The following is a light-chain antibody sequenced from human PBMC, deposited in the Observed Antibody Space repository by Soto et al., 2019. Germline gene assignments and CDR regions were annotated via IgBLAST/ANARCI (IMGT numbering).Light chain of an antibody. CDR2: DNN. Sequence: QSVLTQPPSVSAAPGQTVTISCSGRSSNIENNYVSWYQQLPGTAPKLLIYDNNKRPSGIPDRFSGSKSGTSATLGITGLQTGDEADYYCGTWDSSLSAGVFCGGTKLTVL. CDR1: SSNIENNY. J-gene: IGLJ2*01. CDR3: GTWDSSLSAGV. V-gene: IGLV1-51*01.